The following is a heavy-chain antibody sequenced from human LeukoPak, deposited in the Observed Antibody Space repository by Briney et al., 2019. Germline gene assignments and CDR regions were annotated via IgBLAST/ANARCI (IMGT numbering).Heavy chain of an antibody. CDR2: IYTSGST. J-gene: IGHJ5*02. CDR3: ARGGAARRGDWFDP. D-gene: IGHD6-6*01. CDR1: GGSISSYN. Sequence: PSETLSLKRTVSGGSISSYNWRWTRQPAGKGLEWIGRIYTSGSTNYNPSLKSRVTMSVDTSKNQFSLKLSSVTAADTAVYYCARGGAARRGDWFDPWGQGTLVTVSS. V-gene: IGHV4-4*07.